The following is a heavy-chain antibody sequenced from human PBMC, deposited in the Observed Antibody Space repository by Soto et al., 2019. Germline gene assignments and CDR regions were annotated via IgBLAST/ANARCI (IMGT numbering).Heavy chain of an antibody. D-gene: IGHD2-2*01. V-gene: IGHV3-7*05. CDR1: GFTFSSYW. Sequence: GESLKISCAASGFTFSSYWMSLVRQAPGKGLEWVANIKQDGSEKYYVDSVKGRFTISRDNAKNSLYLQMNSLRAEDTAVYYCARARRYCSSTSCYLTIFDYWGQGTLVTVSS. CDR3: ARARRYCSSTSCYLTIFDY. J-gene: IGHJ4*02. CDR2: IKQDGSEK.